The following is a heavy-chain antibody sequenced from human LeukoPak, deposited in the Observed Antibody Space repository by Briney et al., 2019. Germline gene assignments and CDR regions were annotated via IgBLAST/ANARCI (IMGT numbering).Heavy chain of an antibody. CDR1: GFTVSSNY. V-gene: IGHV3-66*01. Sequence: PGGSLRLSCAASGFTVSSNYMSWVRQAPGKGLEWVSVIYSGGSTYYADSVKGRFTISRDNSKNTLYLQMNSLRAEDTAVYYCASAPSYYYDSSGYYYWGQGTLVTVSS. CDR3: ASAPSYYYDSSGYYY. J-gene: IGHJ4*02. D-gene: IGHD3-22*01. CDR2: IYSGGST.